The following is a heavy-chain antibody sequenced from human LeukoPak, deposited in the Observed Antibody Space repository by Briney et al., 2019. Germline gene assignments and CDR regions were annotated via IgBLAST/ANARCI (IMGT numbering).Heavy chain of an antibody. D-gene: IGHD3-16*01. CDR3: AKSAYDYVWGSYDY. CDR1: GFTFDDYA. J-gene: IGHJ4*02. Sequence: GGPLRLSCAASGFTFDDYAMHWVRQAPGKGLEWVSGISWNSGSIGYADSVKGRFTISRDNAKNSLYLQMNSLRAEDTALYYCAKSAYDYVWGSYDYWGQGTLVTVSS. CDR2: ISWNSGSI. V-gene: IGHV3-9*01.